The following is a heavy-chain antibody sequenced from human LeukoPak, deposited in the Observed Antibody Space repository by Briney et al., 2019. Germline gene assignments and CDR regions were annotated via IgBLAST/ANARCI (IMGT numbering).Heavy chain of an antibody. J-gene: IGHJ4*02. V-gene: IGHV4-59*01. CDR2: IYYSGST. Sequence: SDTLSLTCTVSGGSISDYFWSWIRQPPGKGLESIGYIYYSGSTNYNPSLKSRVTISVDTSKSHFSLKLSSVTAADTAVYYCARQRFSYGSGSPYDFWGQGTLVTVSS. CDR1: GGSISDYF. CDR3: ARQRFSYGSGSPYDF. D-gene: IGHD5-18*01.